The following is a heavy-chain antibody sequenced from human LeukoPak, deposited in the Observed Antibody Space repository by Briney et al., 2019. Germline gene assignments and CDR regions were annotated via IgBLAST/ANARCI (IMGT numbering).Heavy chain of an antibody. CDR1: GFTFSSYA. V-gene: IGHV3-30*18. CDR3: AKGSEAWELGPWFDP. J-gene: IGHJ5*02. CDR2: ISFDGSQK. Sequence: GGSLRLSCAASGFTFSSYAMSWVRQAPGKGLEWVAVISFDGSQKYYADSVKGRFTISRDYSKNTLYLQMNSLRVEDTAVYYCAKGSEAWELGPWFDPWGQGTLVTVSS. D-gene: IGHD1-26*01.